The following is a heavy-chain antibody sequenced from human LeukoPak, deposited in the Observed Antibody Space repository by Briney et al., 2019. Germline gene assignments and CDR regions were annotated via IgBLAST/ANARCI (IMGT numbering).Heavy chain of an antibody. V-gene: IGHV3-9*01. D-gene: IGHD2-2*01. CDR1: GFTFDDYG. Sequence: GRSLRLSCAASGFTFDDYGMHWVRQAPGKGLEWVSGISWNSGSIGYADSVKGRFTISRDNAKNSLYLQMNSLRAEDTALYYCAKGLYCSSTSCHDAFDIWGQGTMVTVSS. J-gene: IGHJ3*02. CDR3: AKGLYCSSTSCHDAFDI. CDR2: ISWNSGSI.